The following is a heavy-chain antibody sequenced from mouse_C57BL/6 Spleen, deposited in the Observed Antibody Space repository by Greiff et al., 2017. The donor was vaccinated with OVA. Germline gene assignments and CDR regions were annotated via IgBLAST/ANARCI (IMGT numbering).Heavy chain of an antibody. CDR2: IRNKANGYTT. J-gene: IGHJ4*01. V-gene: IGHV7-3*01. Sequence: EVQLVESGGGLVQPGGSLSLSCAASGFTFTDYYMSWVRQPPGKALEWLGFIRNKANGYTTEYSASVKGRFTISRDNSQSILYLQMNALRAEDSATYYCARYMGLREHYYAMDYWGQGTSVTVSS. CDR1: GFTFTDYY. CDR3: ARYMGLREHYYAMDY. D-gene: IGHD2-4*01.